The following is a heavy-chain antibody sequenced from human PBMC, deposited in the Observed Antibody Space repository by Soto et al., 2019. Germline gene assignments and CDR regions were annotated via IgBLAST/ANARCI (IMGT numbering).Heavy chain of an antibody. CDR1: GGSISSGDSY. Sequence: PSETLSLTCTVSGGSISSGDSYWSWIRQSPGKGLEWIGYIYYSGTAYYNPSLESRVTISVDTSKNQFSLKLNSVTAADTAVYYCAREGAAYSPYYHGTDVWGQGTTVTVSS. CDR3: AREGAAYSPYYHGTDV. CDR2: IYYSGTA. V-gene: IGHV4-30-4*01. J-gene: IGHJ6*02. D-gene: IGHD2-21*01.